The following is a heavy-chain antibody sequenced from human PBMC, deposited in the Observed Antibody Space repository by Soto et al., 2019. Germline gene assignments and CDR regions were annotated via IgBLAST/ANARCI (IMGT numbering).Heavy chain of an antibody. CDR3: TRLSTSHSYYSYDY. CDR1: GYTFNDHY. Sequence: ASVKVSCKXSGYTFNDHYLHWVRQAPGQGLEWMAWINPKSGGSSYAQKFQGRVTMTWDTSISTAYMEVRRLTSDDTAVYYCTRLSTSHSYYSYDYWGQGSVVTVSS. CDR2: INPKSGGS. J-gene: IGHJ4*02. D-gene: IGHD3-10*01. V-gene: IGHV1-2*02.